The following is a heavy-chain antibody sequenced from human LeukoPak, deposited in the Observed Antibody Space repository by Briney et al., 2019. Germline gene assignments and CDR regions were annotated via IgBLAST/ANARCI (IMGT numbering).Heavy chain of an antibody. CDR2: ISGSGGTT. D-gene: IGHD6-19*01. Sequence: TGGSLRLSCAAPGFTFSSYAMSWVRPAPGKGLEWVSTISGSGGTTYYAEFVKGRFTISRDNSKNTLYLQMNSLRAEDTAVYYCAKPAVSGWYGFDYWGQGTLVTVSS. V-gene: IGHV3-23*01. CDR1: GFTFSSYA. J-gene: IGHJ4*02. CDR3: AKPAVSGWYGFDY.